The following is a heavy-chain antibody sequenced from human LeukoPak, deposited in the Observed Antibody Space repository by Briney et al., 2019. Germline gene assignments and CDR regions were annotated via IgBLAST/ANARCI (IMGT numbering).Heavy chain of an antibody. CDR1: GFTFSSYS. J-gene: IGHJ5*02. CDR3: AKGLVGATKDWFDP. D-gene: IGHD1-26*01. V-gene: IGHV3-21*01. CDR2: ITSSSSYI. Sequence: GGSLRLSCAASGFTFSSYSMNWVRQAPGKGLEWVSSITSSSSYIYYADSVKGRFTISRDNAKNSLYLQMNSLRAEDTAVYYCAKGLVGATKDWFDPWGQGTLVTVSS.